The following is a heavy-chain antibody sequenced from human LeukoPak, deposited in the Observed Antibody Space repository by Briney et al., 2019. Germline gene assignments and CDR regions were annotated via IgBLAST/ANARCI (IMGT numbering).Heavy chain of an antibody. D-gene: IGHD4-23*01. CDR1: GGSISTFY. CDR2: IYYSGST. J-gene: IGHJ4*02. V-gene: IGHV4-59*01. Sequence: PSETLSLTCTGSGGSISTFYWSWLRQPPGKGLEWIGYIYYSGSTNYNPSLKSRVTISVDTSKNQFSLKLSSVPAADTAVYYCETQPRDPYGGHSMEGHFDYWGQGSLVTVSS. CDR3: ETQPRDPYGGHSMEGHFDY.